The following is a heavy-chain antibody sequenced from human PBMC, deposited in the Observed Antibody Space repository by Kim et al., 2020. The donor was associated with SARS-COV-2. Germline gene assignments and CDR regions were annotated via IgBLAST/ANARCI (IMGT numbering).Heavy chain of an antibody. D-gene: IGHD4-17*01. CDR2: I. V-gene: IGHV3-48*03. J-gene: IGHJ4*02. Sequence: IHHADSVKGRFIISRDNSKHSLYLQMNSLRDEDTAIDYCARDSNYGGTFDYWGQGALVTVSS. CDR3: ARDSNYGGTFDY.